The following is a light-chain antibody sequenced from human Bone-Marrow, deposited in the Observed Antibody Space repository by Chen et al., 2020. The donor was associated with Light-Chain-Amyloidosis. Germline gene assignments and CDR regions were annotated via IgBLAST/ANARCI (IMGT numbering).Light chain of an antibody. Sequence: SSVLTQPSPVSVAPGQTATIACGGNNIGSTSVHWYQQTPGQAPLLVVYDDSDRPSGIPERLSGSNSGITATLTSSRVEAGDEAVYYCQVWDRSSDRPVFGGGTKLTVL. CDR1: NIGSTS. CDR3: QVWDRSSDRPV. V-gene: IGLV3-21*02. CDR2: DDS. J-gene: IGLJ3*02.